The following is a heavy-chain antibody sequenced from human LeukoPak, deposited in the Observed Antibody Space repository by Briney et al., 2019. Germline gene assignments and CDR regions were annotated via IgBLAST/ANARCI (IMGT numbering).Heavy chain of an antibody. CDR2: IKQDGSEK. Sequence: PGGSLRLSCAASGFTFSSYWMSWVRQAPGKGLEWVANIKQDGSEKYYVDSVKGRFTISRDNSKNTLYLQMNSLRAEDTAVYYCAKGWRYYYGSGSYSFDYWGQGTLVTVSS. CDR1: GFTFSSYW. CDR3: AKGWRYYYGSGSYSFDY. D-gene: IGHD3-10*01. V-gene: IGHV3-7*03. J-gene: IGHJ4*02.